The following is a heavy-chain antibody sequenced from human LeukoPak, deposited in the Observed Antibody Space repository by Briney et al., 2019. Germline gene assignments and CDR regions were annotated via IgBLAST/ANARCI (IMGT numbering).Heavy chain of an antibody. CDR2: ISGSGGTT. CDR3: AKDYYDSSGPFSY. Sequence: GGSLRLSCAASGFTFSSHAMSCVRQAPGKGLEWVSAISGSGGTTYDADSVKGRFTTSRDNSKNTLYLQMNSLRAEDTAVYYCAKDYYDSSGPFSYWGQGTLVTVSS. V-gene: IGHV3-23*01. D-gene: IGHD3-22*01. CDR1: GFTFSSHA. J-gene: IGHJ4*02.